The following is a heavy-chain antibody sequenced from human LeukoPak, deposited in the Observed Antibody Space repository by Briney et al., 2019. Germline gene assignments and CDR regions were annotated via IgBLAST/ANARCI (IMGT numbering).Heavy chain of an antibody. Sequence: GGSLRLSCAASGFTFSSYAMHWVRQAPGKGLEGVAVISYNGSNKYYADSVKGRFTISRDNSKNTLYLQMNSLRAEDTAVYYCARGYWYSSGWYPPYYFDYWGQGTMVTVSS. J-gene: IGHJ4*02. V-gene: IGHV3-30*04. CDR1: GFTFSSYA. CDR3: ARGYWYSSGWYPPYYFDY. D-gene: IGHD6-19*01. CDR2: ISYNGSNK.